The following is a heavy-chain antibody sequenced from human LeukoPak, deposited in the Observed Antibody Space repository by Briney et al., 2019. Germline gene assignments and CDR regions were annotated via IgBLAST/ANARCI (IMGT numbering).Heavy chain of an antibody. J-gene: IGHJ3*02. CDR2: ISSSSSYI. CDR1: GFTFSSYS. CDR3: ASSSAMIAFDI. V-gene: IGHV3-21*01. D-gene: IGHD3-22*01. Sequence: GGSLRLSCAASGFTFSSYSMNWVRQAPGKGLEWVSSISSSSSYIYYADSVKGRFTISRDNAKNSLYLQMNSLRAEDTAVYYCASSSAMIAFDIWGQGTMVTVSS.